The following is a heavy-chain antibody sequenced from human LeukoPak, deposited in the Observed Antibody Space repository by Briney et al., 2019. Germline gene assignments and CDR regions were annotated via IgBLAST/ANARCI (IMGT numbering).Heavy chain of an antibody. J-gene: IGHJ4*02. Sequence: GGSLRLSCAASGFTVSSNQMSWVRQAPGKGLEWISYISRDSDIRYYADSVRGRFHTSRDNARNSLYLQMNSLRADDTAMYYCVRVDPYDEAFDYWGQGTLVTVSS. CDR3: VRVDPYDEAFDY. D-gene: IGHD3-22*01. CDR2: ISRDSDIR. CDR1: GFTVSSNQ. V-gene: IGHV3-48*01.